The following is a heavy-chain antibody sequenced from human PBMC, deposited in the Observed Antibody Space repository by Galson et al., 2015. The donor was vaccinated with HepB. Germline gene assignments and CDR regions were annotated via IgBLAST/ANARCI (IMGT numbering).Heavy chain of an antibody. Sequence: SVKVSCKASGYTFTDYYIHWVRQAPGQGLEWMGWLNPNSGGTIYAQKFQGRVSMTGDTSISTASMELRRLTSDDTALYYCGRGRKTIASRPSGAVGIWGQGTMVTVSS. CDR1: GYTFTDYY. D-gene: IGHD2/OR15-2a*01. J-gene: IGHJ3*02. CDR3: GRGRKTIASRPSGAVGI. V-gene: IGHV1-2*02. CDR2: LNPNSGGT.